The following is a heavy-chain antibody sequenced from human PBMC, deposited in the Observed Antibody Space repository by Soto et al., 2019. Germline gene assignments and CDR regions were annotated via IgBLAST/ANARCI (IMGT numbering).Heavy chain of an antibody. V-gene: IGHV3-7*01. D-gene: IGHD1-7*01. J-gene: IGHJ6*02. CDR1: GFTFSNYW. CDR2: IKQDGSEK. CDR3: VIVAPYNWNYIHHYGMDV. Sequence: GGSLRLSCTASGFTFSNYWMSWVRQAPGKGLEWVAKIKQDGSEKYYVDSVKGRFTISRDNAKNSLYLQMHSLRAEDTAVYYCVIVAPYNWNYIHHYGMDVWGQGTTVTVSS.